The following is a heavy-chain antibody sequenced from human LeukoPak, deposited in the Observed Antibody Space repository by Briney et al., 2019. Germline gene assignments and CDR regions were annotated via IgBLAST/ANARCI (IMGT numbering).Heavy chain of an antibody. CDR2: INPSGGST. V-gene: IGHV1-46*01. CDR1: GYTFTSYY. D-gene: IGHD6-13*01. CDR3: ARDRAPTRAAAAAYCFDY. Sequence: ASVKVSCKASGYTFTSYYMHWVRQAPGQGLEWMGIINPSGGSTSYAQKFQGRVTMTRDTSTSTVYMELSSLRSEDTAVYYCARDRAPTRAAAAAYCFDYWGQGTLVTVSS. J-gene: IGHJ4*02.